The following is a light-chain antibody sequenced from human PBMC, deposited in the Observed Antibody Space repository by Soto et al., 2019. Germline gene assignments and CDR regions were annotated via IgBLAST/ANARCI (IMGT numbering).Light chain of an antibody. Sequence: QSVLTQPPSASGTPGQRVTISCSGSSSNIGSETVNWYQQVPGTAPKLLIYANNQRPSGVPDRFSVSKSGTSASLAIGGLQSEDGADYYCAAWDDSLKAWVFGGGTKLTVL. J-gene: IGLJ3*02. V-gene: IGLV1-44*01. CDR1: SSNIGSET. CDR3: AAWDDSLKAWV. CDR2: ANN.